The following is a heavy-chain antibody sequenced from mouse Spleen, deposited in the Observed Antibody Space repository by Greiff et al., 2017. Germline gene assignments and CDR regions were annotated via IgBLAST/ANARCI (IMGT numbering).Heavy chain of an antibody. Sequence: QVQLQQPGAELVRPGSSVKLSCKASGYTFTSYWMHWVKQRPIQGLEWIGNIDPSDSETHYNQKFKDKATLTVDKSSSTAYMQLSSLTSEDSAVYYCARQYYDGSYVYFDVWGAGTTVTVSS. CDR2: IDPSDSET. D-gene: IGHD1-1*01. CDR3: ARQYYDGSYVYFDV. J-gene: IGHJ1*01. CDR1: GYTFTSYW. V-gene: IGHV1-52*01.